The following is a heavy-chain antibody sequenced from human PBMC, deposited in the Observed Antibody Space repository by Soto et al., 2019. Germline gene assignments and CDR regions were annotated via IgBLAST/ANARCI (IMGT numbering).Heavy chain of an antibody. CDR2: ISGSGGST. D-gene: IGHD6-19*01. CDR1: GFTFSSYA. J-gene: IGHJ4*02. V-gene: IGHV3-23*01. Sequence: GGSLRLSCAASGFTFSSYAMSWVRQAPGKGLEWVSAISGSGGSTYYADSVKGRFTISRDNSKNTLYLQMNSLRVEDTAVYYCAKRREGAMAVAGSGSYYYFDYWGQGTLVTVSS. CDR3: AKRREGAMAVAGSGSYYYFDY.